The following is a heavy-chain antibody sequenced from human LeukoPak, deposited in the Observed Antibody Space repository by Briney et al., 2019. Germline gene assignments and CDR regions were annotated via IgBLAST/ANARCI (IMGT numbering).Heavy chain of an antibody. J-gene: IGHJ4*02. CDR1: GFRFDSFY. CDR2: ISASGAVP. Sequence: GGSLTLSSAASGFRFDSFYMGWIRQVPGKGLDYIAFISASGAVPYYAESVKGRFTISRDNAKNSVSLQMNSLSADDTAVYYCARGCLTAGFDYWGQGTLVTVSS. D-gene: IGHD3-10*01. CDR3: ARGCLTAGFDY. V-gene: IGHV3-11*04.